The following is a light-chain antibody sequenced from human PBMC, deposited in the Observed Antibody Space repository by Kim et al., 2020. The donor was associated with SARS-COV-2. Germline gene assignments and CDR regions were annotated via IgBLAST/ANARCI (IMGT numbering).Light chain of an antibody. V-gene: IGKV2D-29*01. CDR3: MQGIQIPRN. J-gene: IGKJ3*01. CDR1: QSLLHSDGQTF. CDR2: EVS. Sequence: PASISCKSSQSLLHSDGQTFLFWFLQKPGQPPQLLIYEVSNRFSGVSDRFSGSGSGTDFTLNISRVEAEDVGVYYCMQGIQIPRNFGPGTKVDIK.